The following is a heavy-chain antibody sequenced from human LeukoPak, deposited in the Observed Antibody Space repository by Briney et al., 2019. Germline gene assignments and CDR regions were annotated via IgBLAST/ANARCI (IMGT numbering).Heavy chain of an antibody. CDR2: INPNSGGT. CDR1: GYTFTGYY. CDR3: AREISAYFDWLSTGGWFDP. V-gene: IGHV1-2*02. Sequence: ASVKVSCKASGYTFTGYYMHWVRQAPGQGLEWMGWINPNSGGTNYAQKFQGRVTMTRDTSISTAYMELSRLRSDDTAVYYCAREISAYFDWLSTGGWFDPWGQGTLVTVSS. D-gene: IGHD3-9*01. J-gene: IGHJ5*02.